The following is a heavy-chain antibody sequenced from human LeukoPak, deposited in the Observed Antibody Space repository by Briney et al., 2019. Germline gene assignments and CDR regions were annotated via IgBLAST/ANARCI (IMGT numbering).Heavy chain of an antibody. CDR3: ARGPGGSYYLPYYYYYYMDV. V-gene: IGHV1-2*02. Sequence: ASVKVSCKASGYTFTGYYMHWVRQAPGQGLEWMGWINPNSGGTNYAQKFQGRVTITRNTSISTAYMELSSLRSEDTAVYYCARGPGGSYYLPYYYYYYMDVWGKGTTVTVSS. J-gene: IGHJ6*03. CDR2: INPNSGGT. D-gene: IGHD1-26*01. CDR1: GYTFTGYY.